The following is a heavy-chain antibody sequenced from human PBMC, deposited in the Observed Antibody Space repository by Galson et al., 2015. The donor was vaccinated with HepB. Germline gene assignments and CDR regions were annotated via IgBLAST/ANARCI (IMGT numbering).Heavy chain of an antibody. CDR1: GYAFTNYG. D-gene: IGHD5-12*01. CDR2: ISGYNGDT. CDR3: AREDIAGTGMDY. J-gene: IGHJ4*02. Sequence: SVKVSCKASGYAFTNYGVTWMRQAPGQGLEWMGWISGYNGDTSYAQKLQDRVTMTRDTSTNTACMELRSLRYGDTAVYYCAREDIAGTGMDYWGQGTLVTVSS. V-gene: IGHV1-18*04.